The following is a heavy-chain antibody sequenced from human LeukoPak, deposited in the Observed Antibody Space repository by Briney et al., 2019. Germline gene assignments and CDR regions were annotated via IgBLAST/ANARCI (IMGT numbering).Heavy chain of an antibody. Sequence: PSETLSLTCAVYGGSFSGYYWGWIRQPPGKGLEWIGSIYYSGSTYYNPSLKSRVTISVDTSKNQFSLKLSSVTAADTAVYYCARGSPPRRNCDSRGYYSYYFDYWGQGTLVTVSS. CDR2: IYYSGST. J-gene: IGHJ4*02. V-gene: IGHV4-34*01. CDR3: ARGSPPRRNCDSRGYYSYYFDY. CDR1: GGSFSGYY. D-gene: IGHD3-22*01.